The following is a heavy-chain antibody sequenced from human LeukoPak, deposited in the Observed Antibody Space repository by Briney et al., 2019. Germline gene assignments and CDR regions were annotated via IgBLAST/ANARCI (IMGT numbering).Heavy chain of an antibody. CDR1: GFTLSSYA. CDR3: ARSGGSEDY. V-gene: IGHV3-30-3*01. Sequence: GSLRLSCAASGFTLSSYAMHWVRQAPGKGLEWVAVISYDGSNKYYADSVKGRFTISRDNSKNTLYLQMNSLRAEDTAVYYCARSGGSEDYWGQGTLVTVSS. CDR2: ISYDGSNK. J-gene: IGHJ4*02. D-gene: IGHD3-16*01.